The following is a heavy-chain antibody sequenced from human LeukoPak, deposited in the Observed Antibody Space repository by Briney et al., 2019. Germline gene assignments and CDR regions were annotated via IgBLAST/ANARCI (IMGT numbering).Heavy chain of an antibody. V-gene: IGHV3-9*01. Sequence: PGRSLRLSCAASGFTFDDYAMHWVRQAPGKGLEWVSGISWNSGSIGYADSVKGRFTISRDNAKNSLYLQMNSLRAEDTAVYYCARAPYCGGDCYSSFDYWGQGTLVTVSS. D-gene: IGHD2-21*01. J-gene: IGHJ4*02. CDR2: ISWNSGSI. CDR3: ARAPYCGGDCYSSFDY. CDR1: GFTFDDYA.